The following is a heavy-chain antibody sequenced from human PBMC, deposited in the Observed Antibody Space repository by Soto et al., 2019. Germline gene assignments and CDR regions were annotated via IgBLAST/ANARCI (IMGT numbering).Heavy chain of an antibody. J-gene: IGHJ6*03. CDR2: IYYSGST. D-gene: IGHD3-3*01. Sequence: QVQLQESGPGLVKPSETLSLTCTVSGGSISSYYWSWIRQPPGKGLEWIGYIYYSGSTNYNPSLKCWVHISVDTSKNQFSLKLSSVTAADTAVYYCARGLGGYYDFLSGPEPYYYYYYMGVWGKGTTVTVSS. V-gene: IGHV4-59*01. CDR1: GGSISSYY. CDR3: ARGLGGYYDFLSGPEPYYYYYYMGV.